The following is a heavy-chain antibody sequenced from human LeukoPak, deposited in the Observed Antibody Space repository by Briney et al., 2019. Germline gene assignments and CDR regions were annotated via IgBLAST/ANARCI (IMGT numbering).Heavy chain of an antibody. CDR3: AKDLRRGVVAVAGTGFDY. J-gene: IGHJ4*02. V-gene: IGHV3-23*01. CDR2: ISGSGEST. CDR1: GFTFTTFA. D-gene: IGHD6-19*01. Sequence: GGSLRLSCAASGFTFTTFAMNWVRQAPGKGPEWVSGISGSGESTYYADPVKGRFTISRDNSKNTLYLQMNSLRAEDTAVYYCAKDLRRGVVAVAGTGFDYWGQGTLVTVSS.